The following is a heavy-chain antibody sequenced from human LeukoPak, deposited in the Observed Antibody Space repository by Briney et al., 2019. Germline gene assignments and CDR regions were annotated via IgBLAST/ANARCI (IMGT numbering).Heavy chain of an antibody. Sequence: SGTLSLTCAVSGGSISSSNWWSWVRQPPGKGLEWIGEIYHSGSTNYNPSLKSRVTISVDTSKNQFSLKLSSVTATDTAVYYCARVAPSQWLLLPNYFDYWGQETLVTVSS. V-gene: IGHV4-4*02. J-gene: IGHJ4*02. CDR3: ARVAPSQWLLLPNYFDY. D-gene: IGHD3-22*01. CDR2: IYHSGST. CDR1: GGSISSSNW.